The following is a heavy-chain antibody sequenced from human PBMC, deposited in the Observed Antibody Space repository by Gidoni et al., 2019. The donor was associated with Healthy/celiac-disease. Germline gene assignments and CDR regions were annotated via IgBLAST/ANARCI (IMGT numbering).Heavy chain of an antibody. CDR1: GVTFSRYT. CDR2: FIPNIGIA. D-gene: IGHD4-17*01. Sequence: QVQLVHTGADVKKPGSSVKVSCQASGVTFSRYTIIWVRQAPGQGLEWMGRFIPNIGIANYAQKFHGRVTITADKSTSTAYMELSSLRSEDTAVYYCARAFSDDYGGNPFDYWGQGTLVTVSS. CDR3: ARAFSDDYGGNPFDY. J-gene: IGHJ4*02. V-gene: IGHV1-69*02.